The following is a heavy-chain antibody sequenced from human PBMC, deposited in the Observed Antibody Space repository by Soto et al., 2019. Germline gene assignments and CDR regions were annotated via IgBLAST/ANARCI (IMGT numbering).Heavy chain of an antibody. J-gene: IGHJ6*02. D-gene: IGHD2-15*01. CDR3: ARQNRVVVAATSYYGMDV. CDR1: GYSFTSYW. Sequence: GESLKISCKGSGYSFTSYWIAWVRQVPGKGLELMGVIYPGDSDIRYSPSFQGQVTISADKSISTAYLQWSSLKASDSAMYFCARQNRVVVAATSYYGMDVWGQGTTVTVAS. V-gene: IGHV5-51*01. CDR2: IYPGDSDI.